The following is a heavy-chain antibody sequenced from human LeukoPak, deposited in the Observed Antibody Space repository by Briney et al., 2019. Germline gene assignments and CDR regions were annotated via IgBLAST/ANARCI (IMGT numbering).Heavy chain of an antibody. J-gene: IGHJ4*02. V-gene: IGHV3-23*01. CDR1: GFTFSLYW. CDR2: ISGSGGST. Sequence: GGSLRLSCAASGFTFSLYWMHWVRQAPGEGLEWVSAISGSGGSTYYADSVKGRFTISRDNSKNTLYLQMNSLRAEDTAVYYCARGSSSWPYYFDYWGQGTLVTVSS. CDR3: ARGSSSWPYYFDY. D-gene: IGHD6-13*01.